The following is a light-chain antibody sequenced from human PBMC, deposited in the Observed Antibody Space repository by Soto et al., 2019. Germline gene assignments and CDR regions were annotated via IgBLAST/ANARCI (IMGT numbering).Light chain of an antibody. Sequence: IQMTQSPSSVSASVGDRVTITCRASQGISTYLNWYQQKPGKAPKLLIYAASSLQSGVPSRFSGSGSETDFTLTISSLQPEDFATYSCQHSTTWTFGQGTKVDIK. CDR3: QHSTTWT. CDR1: QGISTY. V-gene: IGKV1-39*01. CDR2: AAS. J-gene: IGKJ1*01.